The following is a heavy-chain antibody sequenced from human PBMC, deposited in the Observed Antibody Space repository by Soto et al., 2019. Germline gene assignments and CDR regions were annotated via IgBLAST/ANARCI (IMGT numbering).Heavy chain of an antibody. D-gene: IGHD3-3*01. CDR2: VSHSGRA. CDR3: ARVAMENYHDMWSGSTSSALDV. Sequence: SETLSLTCKVSGGSMRGYSWSWIRQTPGEGLEWIGYVSHSGRADYSPSLKNRVTISLDMSKNHFALHVNSVDPADTAVYYCARVAMENYHDMWSGSTSSALDVWGQGTTVTVSS. J-gene: IGHJ6*02. CDR1: GGSMRGYS. V-gene: IGHV4-59*13.